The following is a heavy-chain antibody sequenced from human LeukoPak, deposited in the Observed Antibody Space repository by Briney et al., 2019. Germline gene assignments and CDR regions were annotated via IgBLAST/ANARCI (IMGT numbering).Heavy chain of an antibody. CDR3: ARAATYYYDSSGYASWFDP. J-gene: IGHJ5*02. CDR2: MNPNSGNT. Sequence: ASVKVSCKASGYTFTSYDINWVRQATGQGLEWMGWMNPNSGNTGYAQKFQGRVSMTRDTSISAAYMELSSLRSEDTAVYYCARAATYYYDSSGYASWFDPWGQGTLVTVSS. CDR1: GYTFTSYD. D-gene: IGHD3-22*01. V-gene: IGHV1-8*01.